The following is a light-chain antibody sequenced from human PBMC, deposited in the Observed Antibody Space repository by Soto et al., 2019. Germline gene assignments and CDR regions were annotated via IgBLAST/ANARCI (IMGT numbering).Light chain of an antibody. CDR3: GSHSATSPYV. CDR1: SNDVGGYNY. Sequence: QSALTQPASVSGSPGQSITISCTGTSNDVGGYNYVSWYQQQPGKAPKLIIYEVSHRPSGISNRFSGSKSGNTASLTISGLHVEDEADYYCGSHSATSPYVFGTGTKLTVL. J-gene: IGLJ1*01. CDR2: EVS. V-gene: IGLV2-14*01.